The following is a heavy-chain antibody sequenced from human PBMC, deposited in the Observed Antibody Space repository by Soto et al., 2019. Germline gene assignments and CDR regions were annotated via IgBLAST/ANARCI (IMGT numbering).Heavy chain of an antibody. J-gene: IGHJ3*01. CDR1: EFTFRSYW. Sequence: EVQLVDSGGGLVQPGGSLRLSCAASEFTFRSYWMHWVRQSPGKGLVWVSRISGDGSSTNYADAGKGRFTISRDNAKNTVYLQIDSLRAEDTDVYYCARSLPGTYGAFDLWGQGTMVTVSS. CDR3: ARSLPGTYGAFDL. CDR2: ISGDGSST. V-gene: IGHV3-74*01. D-gene: IGHD1-7*01.